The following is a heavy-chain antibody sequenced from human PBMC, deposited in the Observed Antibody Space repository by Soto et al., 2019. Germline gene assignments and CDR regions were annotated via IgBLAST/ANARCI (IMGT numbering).Heavy chain of an antibody. CDR2: INPSGGST. Sequence: ASVKVSCKASGYTFTSYYMHWVRQAPGQGLEWMGIINPSGGSTSYAQKFQGRVTMTRDTSTSTVYMELSSLRSEDTAVYYCARDRHYDFWSGYYKNYYYYYYMDVWGKGTTVTVSS. V-gene: IGHV1-46*03. D-gene: IGHD3-3*01. CDR1: GYTFTSYY. J-gene: IGHJ6*03. CDR3: ARDRHYDFWSGYYKNYYYYYYMDV.